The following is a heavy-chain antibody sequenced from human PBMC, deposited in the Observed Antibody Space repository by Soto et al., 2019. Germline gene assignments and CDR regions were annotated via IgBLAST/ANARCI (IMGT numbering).Heavy chain of an antibody. D-gene: IGHD5-18*01. CDR2: MNPNTGNT. CDR1: GYTFTSYD. V-gene: IGHV1-8*01. J-gene: IGHJ4*02. CDR3: ARESSYGLVY. Sequence: QVQLVQSGAEVKKPGASVKVSCKASGYTFTSYDINWVRQATGQGLEWMGWMNPNTGNTAYAQKFQGRITMTRNTSISTAYLELSSLRSEATAVYYCARESSYGLVYWGQGTLVTVSS.